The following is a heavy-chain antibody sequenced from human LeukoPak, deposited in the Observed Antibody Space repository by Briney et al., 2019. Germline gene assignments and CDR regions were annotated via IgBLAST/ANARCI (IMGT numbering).Heavy chain of an antibody. CDR2: INSDGSNT. J-gene: IGHJ4*02. D-gene: IGHD3-10*01. CDR1: GFTFNSYW. Sequence: PGGSLRLSCAASGFTFNSYWMHWVRQVSGKGLVWVSRINSDGSNTYYADSVRGRFTITRDTAKNTLYLQMNSLRAEDTAVYYCAREDGSGSYFDYWGQGTLVTVSS. CDR3: AREDGSGSYFDY. V-gene: IGHV3-74*01.